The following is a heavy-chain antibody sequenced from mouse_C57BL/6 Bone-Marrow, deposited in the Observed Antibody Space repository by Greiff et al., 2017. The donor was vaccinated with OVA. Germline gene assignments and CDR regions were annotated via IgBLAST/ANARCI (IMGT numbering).Heavy chain of an antibody. CDR2: ISNGGGST. V-gene: IGHV5-12*01. CDR1: GFTFSDYY. CDR3: ARPSRYDYDASAWFAY. Sequence: EVKLEESGGGLVQPGGSLKLSCAASGFTFSDYYMYWVRQTPEKRLEWVAYISNGGGSTYYPDTVKGRFTISRDNAKNTLYLQMSRLKSEDTAMYYCARPSRYDYDASAWFAYWGQGTLVTVSA. D-gene: IGHD2-4*01. J-gene: IGHJ3*01.